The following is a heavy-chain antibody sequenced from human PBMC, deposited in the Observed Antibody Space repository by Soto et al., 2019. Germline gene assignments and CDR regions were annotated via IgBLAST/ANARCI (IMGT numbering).Heavy chain of an antibody. D-gene: IGHD6-13*01. V-gene: IGHV1-69*04. J-gene: IGHJ5*02. CDR2: IIPILGIA. CDR3: ARDPGYSSSLFEYNWFDP. CDR1: GGTFSSYT. Sequence: GASVKVSCKASGGTFSSYTISWVRQAPGQGLEWMGRIIPILGIANYAQKFQGRVTITADKSTSTAYMELSSLRSEDTAVYYCARDPGYSSSLFEYNWFDPWGQGTLVTVSS.